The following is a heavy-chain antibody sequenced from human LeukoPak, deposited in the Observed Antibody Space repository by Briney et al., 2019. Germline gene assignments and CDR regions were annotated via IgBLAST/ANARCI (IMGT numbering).Heavy chain of an antibody. CDR3: AEGPAGIAVAGTGYFDY. CDR2: ISGSGGST. CDR1: GFTFSSYA. J-gene: IGHJ4*02. D-gene: IGHD6-19*01. Sequence: GGSLRLSCAASGFTFSSYAMSWVRQAPGKGLEWVSAISGSGGSTYYADSVKGRFTISRDNSKNTLYLQMNSLRAEDTAVYYCAEGPAGIAVAGTGYFDYWGQGTLVTVSS. V-gene: IGHV3-23*01.